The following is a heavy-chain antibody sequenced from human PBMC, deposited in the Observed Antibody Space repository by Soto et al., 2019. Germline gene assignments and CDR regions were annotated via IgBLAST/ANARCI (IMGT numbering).Heavy chain of an antibody. CDR3: ASHGSGDYFWFDP. Sequence: PGGSLRLSCEASGFIFSDHAMSWVRQAPGKGLVWVSRASPDGSSTSYADSVKGRFTISRDNAKNMLYMEMNSLRAEDTAVYYCASHGSGDYFWFDPWGQGTLVTVSS. D-gene: IGHD4-17*01. CDR2: ASPDGSST. V-gene: IGHV3-74*01. J-gene: IGHJ5*02. CDR1: GFIFSDHA.